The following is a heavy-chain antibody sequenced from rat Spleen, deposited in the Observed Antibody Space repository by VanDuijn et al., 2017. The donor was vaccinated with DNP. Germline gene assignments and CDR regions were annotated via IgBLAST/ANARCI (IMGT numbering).Heavy chain of an antibody. J-gene: IGHJ3*01. CDR1: GVSLTNFG. CDR2: ISGAGAT. CDR3: TRVYYSAEDWFAY. Sequence: QVQLRESGPGLVQPSQTLSLACTVSGVSLTNFGVNWVRQPPGKGLEWIAAISGAGATYYNSVLKSRLSFSTDPSKSQVFLKMNSLQTEDTAIYFCTRVYYSAEDWFAYWGQGTLVTVSS. V-gene: IGHV2S12*01. D-gene: IGHD1-1*01.